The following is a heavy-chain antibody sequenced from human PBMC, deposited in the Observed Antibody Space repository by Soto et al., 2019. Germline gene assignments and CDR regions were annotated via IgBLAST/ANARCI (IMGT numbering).Heavy chain of an antibody. CDR2: ISAYNGNT. CDR1: GYTFTTYG. Sequence: ASVKVSCKASGYTFTTYGFSWVRQAPGQGLECVGWISAYNGNTHYSQKFQGRVTMTTDTSTSTAYMELRSLTSGDTAVYYCASGRRMRFGELRVNLRNYYYGMDVWGQGTPVT. CDR3: ASGRRMRFGELRVNLRNYYYGMDV. J-gene: IGHJ6*02. D-gene: IGHD3-10*01. V-gene: IGHV1-18*04.